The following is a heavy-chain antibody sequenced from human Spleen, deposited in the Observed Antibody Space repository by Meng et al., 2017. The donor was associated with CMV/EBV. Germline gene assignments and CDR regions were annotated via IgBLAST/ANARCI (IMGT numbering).Heavy chain of an antibody. CDR3: TRGPSRRLQFSFDY. CDR1: GGSISSGGYY. J-gene: IGHJ4*02. D-gene: IGHD5-24*01. Sequence: VPLQESGPGLVKPSEPLSLTCTVSGGSISSGGYYWSWIRQHPGKGLEWIGYIYYSGSTYYNPSLKSRVTISVDTSKNQFSLKLSSVTAADTAVYYCTRGPSRRLQFSFDYWGQGTLVTVSS. CDR2: IYYSGST. V-gene: IGHV4-31*03.